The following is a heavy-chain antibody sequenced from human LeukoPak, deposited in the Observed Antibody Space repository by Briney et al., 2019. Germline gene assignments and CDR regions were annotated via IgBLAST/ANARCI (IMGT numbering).Heavy chain of an antibody. Sequence: GGSLRLSCAASGFXFSSFRINWVRQAPGKGLKCVSSISSSGSLIYYADSMKGRFTASRDNAKNSLFLQLNSLRAEDTAVYYCARNYYDSSGYYYAFDYWGQGTLVTVSS. CDR1: GFXFSSFR. CDR3: ARNYYDSSGYYYAFDY. V-gene: IGHV3-21*01. J-gene: IGHJ4*02. D-gene: IGHD3-22*01. CDR2: ISSSGSLI.